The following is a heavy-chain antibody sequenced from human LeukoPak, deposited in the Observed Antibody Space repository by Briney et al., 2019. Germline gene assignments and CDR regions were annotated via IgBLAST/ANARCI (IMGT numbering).Heavy chain of an antibody. CDR3: ARVEYSSGWPPYYYYYYMDV. CDR2: IRYDGSKK. D-gene: IGHD6-19*01. V-gene: IGHV3-30*02. Sequence: GGSLRLSCAASGFIFSSYGMHWVRQAPGKGLEWVAFIRYDGSKKYYADSVKGRFTISRDNSKNTLYLQMNSLRAEDTAVYYCARVEYSSGWPPYYYYYYMDVWGKGTTVTISS. J-gene: IGHJ6*03. CDR1: GFIFSSYG.